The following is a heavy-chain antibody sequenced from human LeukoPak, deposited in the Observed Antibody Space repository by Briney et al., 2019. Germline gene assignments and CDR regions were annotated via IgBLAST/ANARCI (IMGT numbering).Heavy chain of an antibody. CDR2: ISYDGSNK. J-gene: IGHJ4*02. V-gene: IGHV3-30-3*01. CDR3: ARNHLNYYDSSGYYSHCDY. D-gene: IGHD3-22*01. Sequence: PGGSLRLSCAASGFTFSSYAMHWVRQAPGKGLEWVAVISYDGSNKYYADSVKGRFTISRGNSKNTLYLQMNSLRAEDTAVYYCARNHLNYYDSSGYYSHCDYWGQGTLVTVSS. CDR1: GFTFSSYA.